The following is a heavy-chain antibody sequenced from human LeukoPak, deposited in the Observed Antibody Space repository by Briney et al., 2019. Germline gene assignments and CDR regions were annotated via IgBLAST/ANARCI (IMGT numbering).Heavy chain of an antibody. CDR1: GYSLSSGYY. J-gene: IGHJ4*02. D-gene: IGHD2-21*02. CDR2: IYHSGST. Sequence: PSETLSLTCTVSGYSLSSGYYGAWIRQPPGKGREGVGYIYHSGSTYYNPSLKSRLTISVDTSTDQFSLKLSYVAAGDTAVYYCARATTRFASCGGDCYLGAYFDYWGQGTMVTVSS. V-gene: IGHV4-38-2*02. CDR3: ARATTRFASCGGDCYLGAYFDY.